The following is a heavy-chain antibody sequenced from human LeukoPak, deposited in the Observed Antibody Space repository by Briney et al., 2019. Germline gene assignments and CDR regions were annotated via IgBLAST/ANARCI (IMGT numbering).Heavy chain of an antibody. D-gene: IGHD3-9*01. J-gene: IGHJ4*02. Sequence: SETLSLTCAVYGGSFSGYYWSWIRQPPGEGLEWIGEINHSGSTNYNPSLKSRVTISVDTSKNQFSLKLSSVTAADTAVYYCARGGLIRYFGRYFDYWGQGTLVTVSS. CDR2: INHSGST. CDR3: ARGGLIRYFGRYFDY. CDR1: GGSFSGYY. V-gene: IGHV4-34*01.